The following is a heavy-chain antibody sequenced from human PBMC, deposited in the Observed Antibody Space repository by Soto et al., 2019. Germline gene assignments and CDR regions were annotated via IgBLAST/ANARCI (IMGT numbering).Heavy chain of an antibody. V-gene: IGHV3-13*04. Sequence: GGPMRLSNAASGFNFSNYDMQWVRQNTGKGLEWVSAIGSAGDTYYPGSVKGRFTISRENSKNSLFLQMNSLRAEDTAVYYCARGYYSGSFPYFDSWGQGLLVTV. CDR1: GFNFSNYD. D-gene: IGHD1-26*01. CDR2: IGSAGDT. J-gene: IGHJ4*02. CDR3: ARGYYSGSFPYFDS.